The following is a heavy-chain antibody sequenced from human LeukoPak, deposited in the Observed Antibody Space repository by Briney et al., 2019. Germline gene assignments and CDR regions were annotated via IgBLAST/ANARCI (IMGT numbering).Heavy chain of an antibody. J-gene: IGHJ6*03. Sequence: PSETLSLTCAVYGVSFSGYYWSWIRQPPGKGLEWIGEINHSGSTNYNPSLKSRVTISVDTSKNQFSLKLSSVTAADTAVYYCARGGSYYGSGSYSTLNYYYYYMDVWGKGTTVTVSS. CDR3: ARGGSYYGSGSYSTLNYYYYYMDV. V-gene: IGHV4-34*01. D-gene: IGHD3-10*01. CDR2: INHSGST. CDR1: GVSFSGYY.